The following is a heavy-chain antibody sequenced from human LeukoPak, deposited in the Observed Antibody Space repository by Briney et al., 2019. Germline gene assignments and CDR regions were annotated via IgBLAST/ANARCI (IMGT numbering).Heavy chain of an antibody. V-gene: IGHV3-23*01. J-gene: IGHJ4*02. CDR3: AKQASPSFAGH. Sequence: GGSLRLSCAASGFSFSSYSMNWVRQAPGKGLEWVSAISGSGGNTYYADSVKGRFTISRDNSKNTLYLQMNSLRAEDTAIYYCAKQASPSFAGHWGQGTLVTVSS. CDR2: ISGSGGNT. CDR1: GFSFSSYS.